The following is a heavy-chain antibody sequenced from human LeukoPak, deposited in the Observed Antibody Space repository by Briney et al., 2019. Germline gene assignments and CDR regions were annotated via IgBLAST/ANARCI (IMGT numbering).Heavy chain of an antibody. CDR2: IKQDGSDK. J-gene: IGHJ4*02. D-gene: IGHD4-17*01. CDR1: GFTFNSYA. V-gene: IGHV3-7*01. CDR3: ASQIILGDQNRYYFDY. Sequence: PGGSLRLSCAASGFTFNSYAMSWVRQAPGKGLEWVATIKQDGSDKHYVDSVKGRFIISRDNAKNSLYLQMNSLRAEDTAVYYCASQIILGDQNRYYFDYWGQGTLVTVSS.